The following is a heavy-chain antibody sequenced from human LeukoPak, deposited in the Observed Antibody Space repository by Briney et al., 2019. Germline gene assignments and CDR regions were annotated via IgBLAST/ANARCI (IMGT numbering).Heavy chain of an antibody. Sequence: GGSLRLSCVTSGITFSGYYVSWIRQAPGKGLEWVAYITSSGSRTYNADTVRGRFTISRDNAKNSLYLQMNSLRAEDTAVYFCARGLAESYYTTASYFSAIDDCGKRATVTVAS. V-gene: IGHV3-11*04. CDR3: ARGLAESYYTTASYFSAIDD. J-gene: IGHJ6*03. CDR1: GITFSGYY. D-gene: IGHD1-26*01. CDR2: ITSSGSRT.